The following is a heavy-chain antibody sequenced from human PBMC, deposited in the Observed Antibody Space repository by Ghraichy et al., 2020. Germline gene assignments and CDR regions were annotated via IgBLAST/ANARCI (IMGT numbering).Heavy chain of an antibody. J-gene: IGHJ4*02. V-gene: IGHV3-21*01. D-gene: IGHD1-26*01. CDR2: ISRSSTYI. CDR3: ASGGDSGSPVG. CDR1: GFTFSRYS. Sequence: GGSLRLSCSASGFTFSRYSMHWVRQAPGKGLEWVSSISRSSTYINYADSVKGRFTISRDNAKNSLCLQMDSLRVDDTAVYYCASGGDSGSPVGWGQGTLVTVSS.